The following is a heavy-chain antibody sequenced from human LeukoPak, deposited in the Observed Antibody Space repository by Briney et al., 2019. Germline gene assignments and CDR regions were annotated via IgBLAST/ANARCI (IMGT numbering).Heavy chain of an antibody. D-gene: IGHD3-22*01. CDR1: GGTFSSYA. CDR2: IIPILGIA. Sequence: ASVKVSCKASGGTFSSYAISWVRQAPGQGLEWMGRIIPILGIANYAQKFQGRVTITADKSTSTAYMELSSLRSEDTAVYYCARDYYDSSGGLDYWGQGTLVTVSS. CDR3: ARDYYDSSGGLDY. V-gene: IGHV1-69*04. J-gene: IGHJ4*02.